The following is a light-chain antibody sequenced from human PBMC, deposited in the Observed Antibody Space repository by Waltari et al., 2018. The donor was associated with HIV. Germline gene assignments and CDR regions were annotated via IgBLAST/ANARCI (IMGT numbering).Light chain of an antibody. V-gene: IGKV1-33*01. CDR3: QQHDNLPYT. CDR2: GAS. CDR1: QDISNE. Sequence: DIQMTQSPSSLSASVGDRVTITCQASQDISNELNWYQQKSGKAPKLLIYGASNLETGVPSRFSGSGSGTDFTFTINSLQPEDIATYYCQQHDNLPYTFGQGTKLEIK. J-gene: IGKJ2*01.